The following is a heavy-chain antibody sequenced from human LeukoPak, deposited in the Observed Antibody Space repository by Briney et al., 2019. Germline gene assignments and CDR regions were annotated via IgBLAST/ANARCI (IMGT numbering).Heavy chain of an antibody. CDR3: AIDISTGYSSGRYNDY. J-gene: IGHJ4*02. CDR1: GGTFSSYA. V-gene: IGHV1-69*05. CDR2: IIPIFGTA. Sequence: SVKVSCKASGGTFSSYAISWVRQAPGQGLEWMGGIIPIFGTANYAQKFQGRVTITTDESTSTAYMELSSLRSEDTAVYYCAIDISTGYSSGRYNDYWGQGTLVTVSS. D-gene: IGHD6-19*01.